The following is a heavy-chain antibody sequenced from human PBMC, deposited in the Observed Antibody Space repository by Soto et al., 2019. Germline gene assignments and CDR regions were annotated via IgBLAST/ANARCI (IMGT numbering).Heavy chain of an antibody. V-gene: IGHV1-69*13. J-gene: IGHJ4*02. Sequence: RASVKVSCKASGGTFSSHSINWVRQAPGQGLEWMGGIITLFGTANYAQNFQGRVTITADQSTSTAYMELNSLRSDDTAVYYCAREVGYGDFSAALLDWGQGTLVTVSS. CDR2: IITLFGTA. CDR1: GGTFSSHS. D-gene: IGHD4-17*01. CDR3: AREVGYGDFSAALLD.